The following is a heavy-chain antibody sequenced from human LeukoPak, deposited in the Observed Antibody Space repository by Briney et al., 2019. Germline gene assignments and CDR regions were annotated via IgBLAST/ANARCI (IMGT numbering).Heavy chain of an antibody. J-gene: IGHJ3*02. CDR3: ARDPIKYQLLLLSFDI. D-gene: IGHD2-2*01. CDR2: INANGGGT. CDR1: GYTFTSYD. Sequence: ASVKVSCKASGYTFTSYDINWVRQAPGQGLEWMGRINANGGGTNYAPKFQGRVTMTRDTSISTAYMELSRLRSDETAVYYCARDPIKYQLLLLSFDIWGQGTVVTVSS. V-gene: IGHV1-2*06.